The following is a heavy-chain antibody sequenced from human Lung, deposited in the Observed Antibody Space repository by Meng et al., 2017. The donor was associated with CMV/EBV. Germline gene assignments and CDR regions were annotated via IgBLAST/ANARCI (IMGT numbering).Heavy chain of an antibody. CDR2: INPNSGNT. Sequence: SXXVSXXASGYTFTTYDINWVRQATGQGLEWMGWINPNSGNTGYAQKFQGRVTLTRVTSISTAYMELSSLTSDDTAVYYCARTRIEVEPDGRKIKYYNYGMDVXGQGXTVTVSS. CDR1: GYTFTTYD. J-gene: IGHJ6*02. V-gene: IGHV1-8*01. CDR3: ARTRIEVEPDGRKIKYYNYGMDV. D-gene: IGHD2-2*01.